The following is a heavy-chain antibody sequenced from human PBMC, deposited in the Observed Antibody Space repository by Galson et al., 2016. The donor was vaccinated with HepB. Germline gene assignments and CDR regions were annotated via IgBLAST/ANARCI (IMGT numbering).Heavy chain of an antibody. Sequence: SLRLSCAASEFTFSTYSMNWVRQAPGKGLEWVSAISSSSSIFYADSVKGRFTISRDNAKNSLFLQMNSLRAEDTAVYYCARIQSGYYGMDVWGQGTTVIVSS. D-gene: IGHD1-26*01. CDR1: EFTFSTYS. CDR2: ISSSSSI. V-gene: IGHV3-21*01. CDR3: ARIQSGYYGMDV. J-gene: IGHJ6*02.